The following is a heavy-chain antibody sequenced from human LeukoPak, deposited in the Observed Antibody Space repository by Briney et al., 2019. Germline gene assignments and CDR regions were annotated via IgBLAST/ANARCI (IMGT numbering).Heavy chain of an antibody. J-gene: IGHJ4*02. D-gene: IGHD1-7*01. V-gene: IGHV3-30-3*01. CDR2: ISYDGSNK. CDR1: GFTFSSYA. CDR3: ANPNWNYGRAVFDY. Sequence: GGSLRLSCAASGFTFSSYAMHWVRQAPGKGLEWVAVISYDGSNKYYADSVKGRFTISRDNSKNTLYLQMNSLRAEDTAVYYCANPNWNYGRAVFDYWGQGTLVTVSS.